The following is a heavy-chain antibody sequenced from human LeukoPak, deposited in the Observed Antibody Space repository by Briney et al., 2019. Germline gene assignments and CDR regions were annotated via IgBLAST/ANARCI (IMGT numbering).Heavy chain of an antibody. J-gene: IGHJ4*02. V-gene: IGHV3-11*04. CDR3: ASLVPAAITLFDY. D-gene: IGHD2-2*01. Sequence: GGSLRLSCAASGFTFSDYYMSWIRQAPGKGLEWVSYISSRGSTIYYADSVKGRFTISRDNAKNSLYLQMNSLRAEDTAVYYCASLVPAAITLFDYWGQGTLVTVSS. CDR2: ISSRGSTI. CDR1: GFTFSDYY.